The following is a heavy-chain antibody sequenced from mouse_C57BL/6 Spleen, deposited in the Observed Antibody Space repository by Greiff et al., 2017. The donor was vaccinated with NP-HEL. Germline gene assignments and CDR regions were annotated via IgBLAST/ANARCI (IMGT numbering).Heavy chain of an antibody. CDR1: GYSFTGYY. V-gene: IGHV1-42*01. J-gene: IGHJ3*01. CDR3: AGYYYGIAWFAY. D-gene: IGHD2-1*01. Sequence: EVQLQQSGPELVKPGASVKISCKASGYSFTGYYMNWVKQSPEKSLEWIGEINPSTGGTTYNQKFKAKATLTVDKSSSTAYMQLKSLTSEDSAVYYCAGYYYGIAWFAYWGQGTLVTVSA. CDR2: INPSTGGT.